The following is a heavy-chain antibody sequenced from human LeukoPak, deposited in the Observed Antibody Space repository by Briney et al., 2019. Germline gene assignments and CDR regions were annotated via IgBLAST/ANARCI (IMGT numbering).Heavy chain of an antibody. CDR3: ARAPIAAAAYYYYGMDV. CDR1: GGSISSYY. V-gene: IGHV4-59*01. CDR2: IYYSGST. J-gene: IGHJ6*02. D-gene: IGHD6-13*01. Sequence: SETLSLTCTVSGGSISSYYWSWIRQPPGKGLEWIGYIYYSGSTNYNPSLKSRATISVDTSKNQFSLKLSSVTAADTAVYYCARAPIAAAAYYYYGMDVWGQGTTVTVSS.